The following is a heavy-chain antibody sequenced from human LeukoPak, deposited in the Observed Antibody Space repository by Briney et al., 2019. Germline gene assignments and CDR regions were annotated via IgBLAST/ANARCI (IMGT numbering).Heavy chain of an antibody. CDR1: GFTFSSYA. V-gene: IGHV3-23*01. CDR3: AKGQVVGAAQNRFDP. CDR2: ISGSGGST. J-gene: IGHJ5*02. Sequence: GGSLRLSCAASGFTFSSYAMNWVRQAPGKGLEWVSGISGSGGSTYYADPVKGRFTISRDNSKSTLYLQMNSLRAEDTAIYYSAKGQVVGAAQNRFDPWGQGTLVSVSS. D-gene: IGHD2-15*01.